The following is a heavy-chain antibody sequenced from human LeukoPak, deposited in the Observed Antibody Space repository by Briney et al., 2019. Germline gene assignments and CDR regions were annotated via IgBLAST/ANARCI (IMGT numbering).Heavy chain of an antibody. CDR1: GFTFSTYT. V-gene: IGHV3-23*01. D-gene: IGHD7-27*01. J-gene: IGHJ4*02. CDR3: AKDGGLWVSAHWGDS. CDR2: ITTSDGNT. Sequence: GGSLRLSCAASGFTFSTYTMSWVRQAPGKGLEWVSTITTSDGNTYYADSVEGRFTVSRDNSKNTLFLQMNSLRAEDTAVYYCAKDGGLWVSAHWGDSWGRGTLVTVSS.